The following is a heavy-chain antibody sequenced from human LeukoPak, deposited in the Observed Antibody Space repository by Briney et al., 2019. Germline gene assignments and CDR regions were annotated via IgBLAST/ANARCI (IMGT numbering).Heavy chain of an antibody. V-gene: IGHV4-39*07. D-gene: IGHD5-18*01. CDR3: AGYSYGYYYYYMDV. J-gene: IGHJ6*03. CDR1: GGSISSSSYY. CDR2: IYYSGST. Sequence: SETLSLTCTVSGGSISSSSYYWGWIRQPPGKGLEWIGSIYYSGSTYYNPSLKSRVTISVDTSKNQFSLKLSSVTAADTAVYYCAGYSYGYYYYYMDVWGKGTTVTVSS.